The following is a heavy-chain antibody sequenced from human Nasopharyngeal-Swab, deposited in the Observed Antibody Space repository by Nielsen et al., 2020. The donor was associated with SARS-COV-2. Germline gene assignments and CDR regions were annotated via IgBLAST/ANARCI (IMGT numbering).Heavy chain of an antibody. CDR3: AKGGTAHYYFDY. D-gene: IGHD2-21*02. V-gene: IGHV3-74*01. Sequence: GESLKISCAASGFALSSYWMHWVRQTPGKGLVWVSRLHSDGTSTRYADSVKGRFTISRDNAKNTLYLQMNSLRAEDTAIYYCAKGGTAHYYFDYWAQGTLVTVSS. CDR2: LHSDGTST. CDR1: GFALSSYW. J-gene: IGHJ4*02.